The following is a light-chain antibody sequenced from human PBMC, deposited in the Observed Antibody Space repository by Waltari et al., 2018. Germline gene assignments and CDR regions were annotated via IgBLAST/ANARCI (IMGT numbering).Light chain of an antibody. J-gene: IGKJ5*01. CDR1: QTISTW. V-gene: IGKV1-5*03. Sequence: DIQMTQSPSTLSASVGDTVNITCRASQTISTWLAWYQQKSGKAPKLLIYRASTLQTGVPSRFSVSGSGTEFTLTISSLQPGDFGTYYCQQYDSYLITFGQGTRLEIK. CDR3: QQYDSYLIT. CDR2: RAS.